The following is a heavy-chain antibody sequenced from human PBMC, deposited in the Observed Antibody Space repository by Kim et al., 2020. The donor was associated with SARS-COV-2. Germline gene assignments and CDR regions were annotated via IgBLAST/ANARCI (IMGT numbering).Heavy chain of an antibody. Sequence: SETLSLTCTVSGDSVSGNSYYWNWIRQPPGKGLEWIGYIYYSVNTNYNPSLKSRVTISVDTSKSQFSLKLSSVTAADTAIYYCARDQAGRGLRYGMDVWGQGTSVTVSS. V-gene: IGHV4-61*01. J-gene: IGHJ6*02. CDR1: GDSVSGNSYY. CDR2: IYYSVNT. D-gene: IGHD1-26*01. CDR3: ARDQAGRGLRYGMDV.